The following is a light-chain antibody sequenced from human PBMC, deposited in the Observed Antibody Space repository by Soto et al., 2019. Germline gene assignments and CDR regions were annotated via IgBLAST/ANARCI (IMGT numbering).Light chain of an antibody. Sequence: EIVLTQSPGTLSLSPGERATVSCRASQSVGSNYLAWYQQKPGQAPRLLIYAASGRATGIPDTFSGSGSGTDFTLTMSRLEPEDSAVYYCQQYGSSPWTFGQGTKVEVK. V-gene: IGKV3-20*01. CDR1: QSVGSNY. CDR2: AAS. CDR3: QQYGSSPWT. J-gene: IGKJ1*01.